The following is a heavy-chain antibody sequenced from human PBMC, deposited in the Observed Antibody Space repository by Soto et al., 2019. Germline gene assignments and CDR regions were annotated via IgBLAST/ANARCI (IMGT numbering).Heavy chain of an antibody. CDR2: ISSSGSTI. CDR3: ARIKSGITIFGVVIPPLDY. V-gene: IGHV3-11*01. D-gene: IGHD3-3*01. CDR1: GFTFSDYY. J-gene: IGHJ4*02. Sequence: PGGSLRLSCAASGFTFSDYYMSWIRQAPGKGLEWVSYISSSGSTIYYADSVKGRFTISRDNAKNSLYLQMNSLRAEGTAVYYCARIKSGITIFGVVIPPLDYWGQGTLVTVSS.